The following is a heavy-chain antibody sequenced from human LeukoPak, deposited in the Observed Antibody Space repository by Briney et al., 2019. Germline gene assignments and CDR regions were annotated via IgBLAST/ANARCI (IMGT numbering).Heavy chain of an antibody. CDR2: INHSGSN. V-gene: IGHV4-34*01. CDR1: GGSFSGYY. Sequence: SETLSLTCAVYGGSFSGYYWSWLRQPPGKGLEWIGEINHSGSNNYNPSLKSRVTIAVDTSKNQFSLKLSSVTAADTAVYYCARAVLDQQLVDYWGQGTLVTVSS. J-gene: IGHJ4*02. CDR3: ARAVLDQQLVDY. D-gene: IGHD6-13*01.